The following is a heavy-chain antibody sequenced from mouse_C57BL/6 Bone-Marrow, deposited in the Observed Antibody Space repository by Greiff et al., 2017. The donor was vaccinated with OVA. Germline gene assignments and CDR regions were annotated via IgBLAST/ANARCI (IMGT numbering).Heavy chain of an antibody. J-gene: IGHJ3*01. CDR1: GYTFTDYY. V-gene: IGHV1-19*01. Sequence: EVQLQQSGPVLVKPGASVKMSCKASGYTFTDYYMNWVKQSHGKSLEWIGVINPYNGGTSYNQKFKGKATLTVDKSSSTAYMELNSLTSEDSAVYYCARGKGLYYGNFAWFAYWGQGTLVTVSA. CDR3: ARGKGLYYGNFAWFAY. D-gene: IGHD2-1*01. CDR2: INPYNGGT.